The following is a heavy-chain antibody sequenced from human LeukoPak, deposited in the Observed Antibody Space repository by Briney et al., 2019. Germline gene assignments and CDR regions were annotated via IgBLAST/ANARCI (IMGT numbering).Heavy chain of an antibody. V-gene: IGHV4-59*01. J-gene: IGHJ4*02. CDR1: GGSISSYY. Sequence: SETLSLTCTVSGGSISSYYWSWIRQPPGKGLEWIGYIYYSGSTNYNPSLKSRVTISVDTSKNQLSLKLSSVTAADTAVYYCARVLRMATIELWGQGTLVTVSS. CDR3: ARVLRMATIEL. CDR2: IYYSGST. D-gene: IGHD5-24*01.